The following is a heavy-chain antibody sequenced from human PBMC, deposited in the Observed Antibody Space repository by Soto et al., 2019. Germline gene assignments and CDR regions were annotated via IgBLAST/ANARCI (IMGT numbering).Heavy chain of an antibody. CDR2: IYSDGTT. CDR3: AKDSPGMAVAPDFDY. V-gene: IGHV3-53*01. CDR1: GFSVSTNY. D-gene: IGHD6-19*01. Sequence: GSLRLSCAASGFSVSTNYMSWVRQAPGKGLEWVSFIYSDGTTYYADSVKGRSTISRDNSKNTLYLQMNSLRAEDTAVYYCAKDSPGMAVAPDFDYWGQGTLVTVSS. J-gene: IGHJ4*02.